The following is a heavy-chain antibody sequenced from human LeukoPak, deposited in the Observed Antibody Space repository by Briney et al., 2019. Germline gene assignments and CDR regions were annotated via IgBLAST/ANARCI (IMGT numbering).Heavy chain of an antibody. D-gene: IGHD3-16*01. V-gene: IGHV3-9*03. CDR1: GFTFDDYA. CDR3: AKSYTSMASWGAFDF. J-gene: IGHJ3*01. Sequence: PGKSLRLSCAASGFTFDDYAMHWVRQAPGKGLEWVSGITWNSGNIVYADSVKGRFTISRDNAKNSLYLQMSSLRAEDMALYYCAKSYTSMASWGAFDFWGQGTMVTVSS. CDR2: ITWNSGNI.